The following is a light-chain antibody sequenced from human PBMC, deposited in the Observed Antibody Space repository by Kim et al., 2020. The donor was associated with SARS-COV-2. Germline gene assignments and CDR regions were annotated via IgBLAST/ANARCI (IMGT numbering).Light chain of an antibody. J-gene: IGLJ2*01. V-gene: IGLV3-1*01. CDR2: QDV. CDR3: QAWDSSTSVV. Sequence: VSPGQTASITCSGDTLGEKYTFWYQQKPGQSPLLIMYQDVKRPSGIPERFSGSNSGSTATLTISGTQPMDEADYYCQAWDSSTSVVFGGGTQLTVL. CDR1: TLGEKY.